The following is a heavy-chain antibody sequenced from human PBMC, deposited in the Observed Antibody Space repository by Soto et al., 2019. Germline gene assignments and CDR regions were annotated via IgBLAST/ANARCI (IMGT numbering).Heavy chain of an antibody. CDR2: IYHSGST. CDR3: ARLGDYGGNSVSGWFDP. CDR1: GGSISSSNW. D-gene: IGHD4-17*01. J-gene: IGHJ5*02. Sequence: PSETLSLTCAVSGGSISSSNWWSWVRQPPGKGLEWIGEIYHSGSTNYNPSLKSRVTISVHTSNSQFSLKLSSVTAADTAVYYCARLGDYGGNSVSGWFDPWGKGTLVTVSS. V-gene: IGHV4-4*02.